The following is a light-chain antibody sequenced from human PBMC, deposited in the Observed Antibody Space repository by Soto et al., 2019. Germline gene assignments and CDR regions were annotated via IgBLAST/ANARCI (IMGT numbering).Light chain of an antibody. CDR3: AAWDGSLNNVL. CDR1: GSSIGTNT. Sequence: QLVLTQPPSASGTPGQRVTISCSGSGSSIGTNTVNWYRQLLGTAPKLLIYGNNQRPSGVPDRFSGSKSGTSASLGISGLQSEDEADYYCAAWDGSLNNVLFGGGTKLTVL. J-gene: IGLJ2*01. V-gene: IGLV1-44*01. CDR2: GNN.